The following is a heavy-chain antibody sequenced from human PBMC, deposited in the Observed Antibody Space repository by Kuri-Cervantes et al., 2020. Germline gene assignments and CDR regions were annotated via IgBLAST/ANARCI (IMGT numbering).Heavy chain of an antibody. V-gene: IGHV3-23*01. CDR2: ISGSGGST. CDR3: ATQATCCYNS. D-gene: IGHD2-2*01. J-gene: IGHJ4*02. Sequence: GESLKISCAASGFTFSSYAMSWVRQAPGKGLEWVSAISGSGGSTYYADSVKGRFTISRDNSKNTLYLQMNSLRAEDTAVYYCATQATCCYNSWGQGTLVTVSS. CDR1: GFTFSSYA.